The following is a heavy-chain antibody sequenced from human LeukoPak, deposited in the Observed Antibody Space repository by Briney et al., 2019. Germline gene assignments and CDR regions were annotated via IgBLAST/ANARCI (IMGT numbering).Heavy chain of an antibody. D-gene: IGHD2-2*01. CDR2: ISGSGGST. CDR1: GFTFSSYG. CDR3: AKDRDIVVVPGDFDY. V-gene: IGHV3-23*01. Sequence: GGSLRLSCAASGFTFSSYGMSWVRQALGKGLEWVSGISGSGGSTYYADSVQGRFTISRDNSNNTLYLQMNSLRAEDTAVYYCAKDRDIVVVPGDFDYWGQGTLVTVSS. J-gene: IGHJ4*02.